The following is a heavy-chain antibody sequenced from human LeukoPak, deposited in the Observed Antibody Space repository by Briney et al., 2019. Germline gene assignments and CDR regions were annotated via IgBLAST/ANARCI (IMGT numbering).Heavy chain of an antibody. J-gene: IGHJ4*02. CDR3: AKDLGSNPGY. V-gene: IGHV4-4*02. Sequence: PSGTLSLTCTLSGDSVTSDNWWSWVRQPPGKGLEWIGEIHHSAGTNYNPSLRSRVTMSIDKSKDQFSLNLNSVTAADTALYFCAKDLGSNPGYWGQGTLVIVSS. D-gene: IGHD2-2*01. CDR1: GDSVTSDNW. CDR2: IHHSAGT.